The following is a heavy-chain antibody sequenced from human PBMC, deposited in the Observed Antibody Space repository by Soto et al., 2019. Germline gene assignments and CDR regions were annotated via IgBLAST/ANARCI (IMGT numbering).Heavy chain of an antibody. CDR1: GGSISSYY. Sequence: SETLSLTCTVSGGSISSYYWSWIRQPPGKGLEWIGYIYYSGSTNYNPSFKSRVTISVDTSKNQFSLKLSSVTAADTAVYYCARATYYYDSSGYYSAFDIWGQGTMVTV. J-gene: IGHJ3*02. V-gene: IGHV4-59*01. CDR2: IYYSGST. D-gene: IGHD3-22*01. CDR3: ARATYYYDSSGYYSAFDI.